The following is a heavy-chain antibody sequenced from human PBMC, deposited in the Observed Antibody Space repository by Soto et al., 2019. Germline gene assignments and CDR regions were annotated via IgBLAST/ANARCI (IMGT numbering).Heavy chain of an antibody. V-gene: IGHV4-34*01. CDR3: ARGISLIVEVQRDAPDKYYFDS. CDR2: INHSGST. D-gene: IGHD2-21*01. CDR1: GGSFSGHF. Sequence: PSETLSLTCAVYGGSFSGHFCSWIRQPPGKGLEWIGEINHSGSTNFNPSLKSRVTISVDTSKNQFSLKVNSLTAADTAVYYCARGISLIVEVQRDAPDKYYFDSWGQGTVVTVSS. J-gene: IGHJ4*02.